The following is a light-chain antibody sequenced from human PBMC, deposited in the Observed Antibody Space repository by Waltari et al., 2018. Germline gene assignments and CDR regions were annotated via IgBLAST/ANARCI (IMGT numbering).Light chain of an antibody. CDR1: GGDIGSYDL. J-gene: IGLJ2*01. CDR2: EIN. Sequence: QSALTQPASVSGSPGQTITIPCTGTGGDIGSYDLVSWYQHHPDKAPKLIIHEINKARSGVANLFYGAKSGHTGSLTSSGLLAEDEADYYCASYASSLTGVLFGGGTRLTVL. CDR3: ASYASSLTGVL. V-gene: IGLV2-23*02.